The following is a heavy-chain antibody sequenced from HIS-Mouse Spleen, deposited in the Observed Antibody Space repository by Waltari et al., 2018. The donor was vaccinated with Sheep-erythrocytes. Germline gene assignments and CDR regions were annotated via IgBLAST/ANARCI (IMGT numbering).Heavy chain of an antibody. D-gene: IGHD3-10*01. V-gene: IGHV1-2*02. CDR1: GHTFTRDA. Sequence: QVQLVQSGAEVTTPGASVKVSCKDSGHTFTRDAIPWVRQAPGQGLEWMGWINPNSGGTNYAQKFQGRVTMTRDTSISTAYMELSRLRSDDTAVYYCARVQMVRGVIIGHFDYWGQGTLVTVSS. CDR3: ARVQMVRGVIIGHFDY. J-gene: IGHJ4*02. CDR2: INPNSGGT.